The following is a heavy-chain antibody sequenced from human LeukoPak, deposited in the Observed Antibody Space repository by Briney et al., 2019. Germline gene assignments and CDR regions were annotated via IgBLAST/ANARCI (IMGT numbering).Heavy chain of an antibody. V-gene: IGHV7-4-1*02. CDR2: INTNTGNP. CDR3: ARGDQLEGAYYYMDV. Sequence: GASVKVSCKASGYTFTSYAMNWVRQAPGQGLEWMGWINTNTGNPTYAQGFTGRFVFSLDTSVSTAYLQISSLKAEDTAVYYCARGDQLEGAYYYMDVWGKGTTVTVSS. J-gene: IGHJ6*03. CDR1: GYTFTSYA. D-gene: IGHD2-2*01.